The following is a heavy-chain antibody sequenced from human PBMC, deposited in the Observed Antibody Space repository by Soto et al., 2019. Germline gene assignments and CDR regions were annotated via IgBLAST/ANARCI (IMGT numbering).Heavy chain of an antibody. D-gene: IGHD7-27*01. CDR3: ARVGTGDQDY. CDR1: GGSFSGYY. CDR2: INHSGST. Sequence: QVQLQQWGAGLLKPSETLSLTCAVYGGSFSGYYWSWIRQPPGKGLEWIGEINHSGSTNYIPSLKSRVTISVDTSKNQFSLKLSSVTAADTAVYYCARVGTGDQDYWGQGTLVTVSS. J-gene: IGHJ4*02. V-gene: IGHV4-34*01.